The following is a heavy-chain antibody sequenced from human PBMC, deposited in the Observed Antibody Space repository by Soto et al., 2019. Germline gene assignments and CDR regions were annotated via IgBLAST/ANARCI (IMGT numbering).Heavy chain of an antibody. Sequence: ASVKVSCKASGYTFTSYYMHWVRQAPGQGLEWMGIINPSGGSTSYAQKFQGRVTMTRDTSTSTVYMELSSLRSEDTAVYYCARVLNSGYDPRVYYYYMDVWGKGTTVTVSS. D-gene: IGHD5-12*01. V-gene: IGHV1-46*01. CDR3: ARVLNSGYDPRVYYYYMDV. CDR1: GYTFTSYY. CDR2: INPSGGST. J-gene: IGHJ6*03.